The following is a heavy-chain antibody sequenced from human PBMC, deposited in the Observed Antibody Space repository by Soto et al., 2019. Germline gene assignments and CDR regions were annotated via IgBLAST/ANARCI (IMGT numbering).Heavy chain of an antibody. J-gene: IGHJ5*02. D-gene: IGHD5-18*01. V-gene: IGHV3-30-3*01. Sequence: GGSRRLSCAASGFTFSSYAMHWVRQAPGKGLEWVAVISYDGSNKYYADSVKGRFTISRDNSKNMLYLQVNSLRAEDTAVYYCARAMDTAMTSKDNWFDPWGQGTLVTVSS. CDR3: ARAMDTAMTSKDNWFDP. CDR1: GFTFSSYA. CDR2: ISYDGSNK.